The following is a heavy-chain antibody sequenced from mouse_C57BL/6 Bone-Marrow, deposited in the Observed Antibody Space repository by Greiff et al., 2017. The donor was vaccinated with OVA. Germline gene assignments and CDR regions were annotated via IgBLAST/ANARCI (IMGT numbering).Heavy chain of an antibody. D-gene: IGHD2-3*01. V-gene: IGHV1-59*01. CDR1: GYTFTSYW. CDR3: ARWLLKTYWYFDV. Sequence: VQLQQPGAELVRPGTSVKLSCKASGYTFTSYWMHWVKQRPGQGLEWIGVIDPSDSYTNYNQKFKGKATLTVDTSSSTAYMQLSSLTSEDSAVYYCARWLLKTYWYFDVWGTGTTVTVSS. CDR2: IDPSDSYT. J-gene: IGHJ1*03.